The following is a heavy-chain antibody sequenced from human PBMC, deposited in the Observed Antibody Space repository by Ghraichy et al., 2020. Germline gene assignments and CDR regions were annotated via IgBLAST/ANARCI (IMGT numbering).Heavy chain of an antibody. D-gene: IGHD1-26*01. Sequence: GGSLRLSCAASGFTFSSFSMNWVRQAPGKGLEWISYITGSTIYYADSVKGRFTISRDNAKNSLYLQMSGLRDEDTAVYYCVRDHSWAFDYWGQGTLVTVSS. V-gene: IGHV3-48*02. J-gene: IGHJ4*02. CDR3: VRDHSWAFDY. CDR2: ITGSTI. CDR1: GFTFSSFS.